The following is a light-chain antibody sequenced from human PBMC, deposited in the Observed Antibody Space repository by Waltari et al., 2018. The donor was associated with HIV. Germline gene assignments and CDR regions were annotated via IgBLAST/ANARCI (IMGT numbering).Light chain of an antibody. CDR3: CSYAGNYPVL. V-gene: IGLV2-11*01. CDR2: DVT. CDR1: SSDVGGYNY. J-gene: IGLJ3*02. Sequence: QSALTQPRSVSGSPGQSVTISCTGTSSDVGGYNYVSWSQQNPGKAPKFIIYDVTKRPSGVPDRFSGSKSGNTASLTISGLQAEDEADYYCCSYAGNYPVLFGGGTKLTVL.